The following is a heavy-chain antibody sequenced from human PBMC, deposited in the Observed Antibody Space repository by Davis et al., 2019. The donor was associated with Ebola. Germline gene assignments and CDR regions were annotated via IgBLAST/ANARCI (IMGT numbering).Heavy chain of an antibody. V-gene: IGHV3-30*18. J-gene: IGHJ4*02. Sequence: GGSLRLSCAASGFTFSSYGMHWVRQAPGKGLEWVAVISYDRSNKYYADSVKGRFTISRDNSKNTLYLQMNSLRAEDTAVYYCAKPPNEWELAGADYWGQGTLVTVSS. CDR1: GFTFSSYG. CDR3: AKPPNEWELAGADY. D-gene: IGHD1-26*01. CDR2: ISYDRSNK.